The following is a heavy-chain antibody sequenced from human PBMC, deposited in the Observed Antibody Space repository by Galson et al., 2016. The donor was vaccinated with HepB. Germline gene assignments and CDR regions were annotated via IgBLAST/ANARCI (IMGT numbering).Heavy chain of an antibody. CDR2: LYSGGRT. CDR1: GFAVSSNY. Sequence: SLRLSCAVSGFAVSSNYMSWVRQAPGKGLEWVSVLYSGGRTKYADSVKGRFTISRDTSKDMVYLQMNSLRVEDTAVYYCARDRAEAGTSNWFDPWGQGTLVTVSS. V-gene: IGHV3-53*01. J-gene: IGHJ5*02. CDR3: ARDRAEAGTSNWFDP. D-gene: IGHD6-13*01.